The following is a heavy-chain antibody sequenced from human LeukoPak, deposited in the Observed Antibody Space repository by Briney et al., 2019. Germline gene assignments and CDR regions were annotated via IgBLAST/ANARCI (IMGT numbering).Heavy chain of an antibody. Sequence: GGSLRLSCAASGFTFTSYSMNWVRQAPGKGLEWVSTISGGGGSTYYADSVKGRFTISRDNSKNTLYLQMNSLRAEDTAVYYCARDYGSGEFDYWGQGTLVTVSS. CDR1: GFTFTSYS. D-gene: IGHD6-19*01. CDR2: ISGGGGST. V-gene: IGHV3-23*01. J-gene: IGHJ4*02. CDR3: ARDYGSGEFDY.